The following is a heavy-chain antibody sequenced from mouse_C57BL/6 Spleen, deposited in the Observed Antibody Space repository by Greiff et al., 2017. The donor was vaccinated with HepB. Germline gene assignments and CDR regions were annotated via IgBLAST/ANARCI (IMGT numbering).Heavy chain of an antibody. Sequence: QVQLQQPGAELVKAGASVKMSCKASGYTFTSYWMHWVKQRLGQGLEWFAETNPTNGRTYYNEKFKSKATPTVDKSSRTAYMLLRGPTVEGYAVYYCARSKKRVATYFDSWGQGTTLTVSS. CDR2: TNPTNGRT. J-gene: IGHJ2*01. D-gene: IGHD1-1*01. V-gene: IGHV1S81*02. CDR3: ARSKKRVATYFDS. CDR1: GYTFTSYW.